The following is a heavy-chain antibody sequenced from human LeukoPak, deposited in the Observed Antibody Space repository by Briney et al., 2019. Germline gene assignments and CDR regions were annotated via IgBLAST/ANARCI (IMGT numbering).Heavy chain of an antibody. J-gene: IGHJ4*02. D-gene: IGHD3-22*01. CDR1: GYTFTGYY. CDR3: ALQYYYDSSGYYTY. CDR2: INPNSGGT. Sequence: ASVKVSCKASGYTFTGYYMQWVRQAPGQGLEWMGWINPNSGGTNYAQKFQGRVTMTRDTSISTAYMELSRLRSEDTAVYYCALQYYYDSSGYYTYWGQGTLVTVSS. V-gene: IGHV1-2*02.